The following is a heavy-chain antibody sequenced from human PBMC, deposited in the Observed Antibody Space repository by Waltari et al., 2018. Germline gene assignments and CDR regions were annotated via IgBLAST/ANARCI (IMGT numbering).Heavy chain of an antibody. D-gene: IGHD1-26*01. CDR1: GGPISSSSSY. CDR2: IYYSGST. J-gene: IGHJ4*02. Sequence: QLQLQESGPGLVKPSETLSLTCSVSGGPISSSSSYWGWIRQPPGKGLEWITNIYYSGSTYYNPSLKSRVTISVDTSKNQFSLKLTSVTAADTAVYYCARDSRGKTRGGSYDYWGQGTLVTVSS. CDR3: ARDSRGKTRGGSYDY. V-gene: IGHV4-39*01.